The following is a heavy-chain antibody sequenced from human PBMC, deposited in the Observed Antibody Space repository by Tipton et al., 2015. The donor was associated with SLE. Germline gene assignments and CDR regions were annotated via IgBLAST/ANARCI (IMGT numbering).Heavy chain of an antibody. D-gene: IGHD3-22*01. CDR1: GGSFSGYY. CDR3: ARGHFIYYDSSGYSHLDY. CDR2: INHSGST. J-gene: IGHJ4*02. V-gene: IGHV4-34*01. Sequence: TLSLTCAVYGGSFSGYYWSCIRQPPGKGLEWIGEINHSGSTNYNPSLKSRVTMSVDTSKKQFSLKLSSVTAADTAVYYCARGHFIYYDSSGYSHLDYWGQGTLVTVSS.